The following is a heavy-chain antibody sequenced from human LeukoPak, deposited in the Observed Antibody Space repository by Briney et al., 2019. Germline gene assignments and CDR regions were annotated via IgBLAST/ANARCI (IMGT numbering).Heavy chain of an antibody. J-gene: IGHJ4*02. CDR2: INHSGST. CDR3: ARGLPFPRLAEFEY. Sequence: SETLSLTCAVYGGSFSGYYWTWIRQPPGEGLEWIGEINHSGSTNYNPSLKSRVTISVDTSKSQLSLKLSSVTAADTAVYYCARGLPFPRLAEFEYWGQGTLVTVSS. CDR1: GGSFSGYY. V-gene: IGHV4-34*01. D-gene: IGHD6-19*01.